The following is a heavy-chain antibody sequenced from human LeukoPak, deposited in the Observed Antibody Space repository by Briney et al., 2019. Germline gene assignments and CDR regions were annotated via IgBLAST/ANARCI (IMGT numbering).Heavy chain of an antibody. V-gene: IGHV1-2*06. CDR3: VVVGYCTGDNCYHFFYIDY. J-gene: IGHJ4*02. CDR2: IDPNSGGT. Sequence: GALVKVSSKASGYTFTGYYMHWVRLAPGQGLQWMGRIDPNSGGTNYAQKFQGRVTLTRDTSISTVYLELSSLRSDDTAVYYCVVVGYCTGDNCYHFFYIDYWGQGTLVTVSS. CDR1: GYTFTGYY. D-gene: IGHD2-8*02.